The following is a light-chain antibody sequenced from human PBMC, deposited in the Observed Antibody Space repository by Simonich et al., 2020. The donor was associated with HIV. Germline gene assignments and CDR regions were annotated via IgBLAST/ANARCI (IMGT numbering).Light chain of an antibody. CDR3: QQYYGAPIT. CDR1: QSVNSN. J-gene: IGKJ5*01. CDR2: GAS. V-gene: IGKV3-15*01. Sequence: EIVMTQSPVTLSVSPGERATLSCRASQSVNSNLAWYQQKPGQAPRLLIYGASTRATGSPARFSGSGSGTQFTLTISSMQSEDFAVYYCQQYYGAPITFGQGTRLEI.